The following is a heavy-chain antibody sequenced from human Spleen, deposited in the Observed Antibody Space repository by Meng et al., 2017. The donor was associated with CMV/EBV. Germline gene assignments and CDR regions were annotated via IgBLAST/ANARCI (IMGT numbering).Heavy chain of an antibody. CDR2: IYYSGST. CDR3: ARHRGY. Sequence: SETLSLTCTVSGGSVSSGSYYWSWIRQPPGKGLEWIGYIYYSGSTNYNPSLKSRVTISVDTSKNQFSLKLSSVTAADTAMYNCARHRGYWGQGTLVTVSS. J-gene: IGHJ4*02. CDR1: GGSVSSGSYY. V-gene: IGHV4-61*01.